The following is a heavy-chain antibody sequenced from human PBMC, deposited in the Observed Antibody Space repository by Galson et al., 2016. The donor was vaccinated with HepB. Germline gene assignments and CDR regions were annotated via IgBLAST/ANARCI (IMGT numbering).Heavy chain of an antibody. J-gene: IGHJ4*02. CDR3: ASWWQTPASYFDY. Sequence: SLRLSCAASGFVVSTKYMSWVRQAPGKGLEWVSVIYSDGSAYYADSVKGRFTISRDISKNMVDLQTNNLRAEDTAVYYCASWWQTPASYFDYWGQGTLVTVSS. V-gene: IGHV3-66*02. D-gene: IGHD2-8*02. CDR2: IYSDGSA. CDR1: GFVVSTKY.